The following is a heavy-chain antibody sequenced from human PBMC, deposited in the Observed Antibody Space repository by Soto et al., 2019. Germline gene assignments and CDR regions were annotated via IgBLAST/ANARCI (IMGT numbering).Heavy chain of an antibody. V-gene: IGHV3-23*01. CDR3: AKDSGVVTAIRDYYGMDV. D-gene: IGHD2-21*02. CDR1: EFTLSSYV. J-gene: IGHJ6*02. CDR2: ISGSGGST. Sequence: EVQLLESGGGLVQPGASLRLSCAASEFTLSSYVMSWVRQAPGKGLEWVSGISGSGGSTYYADSVKGRFTISRDNSKNTLYLQMNSLRAEDTAVYYCAKDSGVVTAIRDYYGMDVWGQGTTVTVSS.